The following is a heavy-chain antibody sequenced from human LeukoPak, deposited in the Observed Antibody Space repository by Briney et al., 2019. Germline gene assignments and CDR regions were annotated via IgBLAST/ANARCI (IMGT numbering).Heavy chain of an antibody. CDR1: GFTFSSYW. V-gene: IGHV3-7*04. CDR2: IKQDGSEK. D-gene: IGHD6-19*01. J-gene: IGHJ4*02. CDR3: ARGKQWPEAIEGHYFDY. Sequence: PGGSLRLSCAASGFTFSSYWMSWVRQAPGKGLEWVANIKQDGSEKYYVDCVKGRFTISRDNAKNSLYLQMNSLRAEDTAVYYCARGKQWPEAIEGHYFDYWGQGTLVTVSS.